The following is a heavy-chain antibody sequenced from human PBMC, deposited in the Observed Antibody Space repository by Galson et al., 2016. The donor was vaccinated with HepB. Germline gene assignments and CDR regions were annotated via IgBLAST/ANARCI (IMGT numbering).Heavy chain of an antibody. J-gene: IGHJ4*02. CDR2: VYSGGFT. V-gene: IGHV4-39*07. CDR3: AKGDTTSGSGYFDS. D-gene: IGHD1-1*01. CDR1: SDSITIPSFY. Sequence: SETLSLTCSVSSDSITIPSFYWAWIRQPPGKGLEWIGHVYSGGFTYSNPSLKSRVTLSLDTSKSQFSLNLSPVAAADPAVDYCAKGDTTSGSGYFDSWGQGTLVTVSS.